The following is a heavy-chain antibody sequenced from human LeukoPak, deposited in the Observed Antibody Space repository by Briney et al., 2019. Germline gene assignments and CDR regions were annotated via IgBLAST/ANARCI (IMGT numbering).Heavy chain of an antibody. D-gene: IGHD3-16*01. CDR1: GFTFSSYW. Sequence: PGGSLRVSCAASGFTFSSYWMSWVRQAPGKGLEWAANIKKDGSEEYYVDSVKGRFTISRDNARNSLYLQMNSLRVEDTAVYYCARAHVGGSSFDYWGQGTLVTVSS. V-gene: IGHV3-7*04. J-gene: IGHJ4*02. CDR2: IKKDGSEE. CDR3: ARAHVGGSSFDY.